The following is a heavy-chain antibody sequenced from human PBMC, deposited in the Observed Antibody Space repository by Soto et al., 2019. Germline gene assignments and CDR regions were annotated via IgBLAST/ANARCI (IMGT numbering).Heavy chain of an antibody. CDR3: ARDSTLSTHSYYYYYYMDV. J-gene: IGHJ6*03. V-gene: IGHV3-21*01. CDR2: ISSSSSYI. CDR1: GFTISSYS. D-gene: IGHD1-1*01. Sequence: GGSLRLSCAASGFTISSYSMNWVRQAPGKGLEWVSSISSSSSYIYYADSVKGRFTISRDNAKNSLYLQMNSLRAEDTAVYYCARDSTLSTHSYYYYYYMDVWGKGTTVTVSS.